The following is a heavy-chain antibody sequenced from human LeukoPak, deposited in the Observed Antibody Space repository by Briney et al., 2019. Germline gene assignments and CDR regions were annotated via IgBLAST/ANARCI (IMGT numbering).Heavy chain of an antibody. J-gene: IGHJ4*02. V-gene: IGHV3-23*01. CDR2: ISGSGGST. CDR3: AKCARVDWLPIDY. D-gene: IGHD3-9*01. Sequence: GGSLSLSCTASGFTFSTYAMSWVRQAPGKGLEWVSGISGSGGSTYYADSVKGRFTISRDNSKNTLYLQMNSLRAEDTAVYYCAKCARVDWLPIDYWGQGTLVTVSS. CDR1: GFTFSTYA.